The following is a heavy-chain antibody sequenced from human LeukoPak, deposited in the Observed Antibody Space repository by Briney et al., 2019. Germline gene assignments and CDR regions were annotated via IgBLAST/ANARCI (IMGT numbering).Heavy chain of an antibody. V-gene: IGHV3-21*01. CDR3: ARDDTHYGSSGSFYDAFDI. Sequence: PGGSLRLSCAASGFTFSTYSMNWVRQAPGKGLEWVSSISSNSRYIYYADSMRGRFTISRDNAKNSLYLQMNSLRAEDTAVYYCARDDTHYGSSGSFYDAFDIWGQGTMVTVSS. D-gene: IGHD3-22*01. CDR2: ISSNSRYI. J-gene: IGHJ3*02. CDR1: GFTFSTYS.